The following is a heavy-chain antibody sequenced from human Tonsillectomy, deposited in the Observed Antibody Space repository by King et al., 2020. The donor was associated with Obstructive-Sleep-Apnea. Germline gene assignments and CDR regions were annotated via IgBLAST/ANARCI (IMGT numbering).Heavy chain of an antibody. CDR3: ARGSSRSFDI. V-gene: IGHV1-8*01. D-gene: IGHD6-19*01. CDR2: MNPNSGNT. CDR1: RYTFSSAE. Sequence: QLVQSGAEVKKPGASVKVACKASRYTFSSAEIHWVRQAPGQGLEWMGWMNPNSGNTAYVQKFQGRVTMTRNPSINTAYMELSSLRFTDTAVYFCARGSSRSFDIWGQGTLVTVSS. J-gene: IGHJ4*02.